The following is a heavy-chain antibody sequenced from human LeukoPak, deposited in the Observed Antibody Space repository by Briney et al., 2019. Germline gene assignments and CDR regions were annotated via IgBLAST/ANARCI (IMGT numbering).Heavy chain of an antibody. CDR3: ARSSPYDAFDI. CDR1: GYTFTSYG. V-gene: IGHV1-18*04. CDR2: IGAYNGNR. Sequence: ASVKVSCKSAGYTFTSYGISWVRQPPAQGLGWVGWIGAYNGNRNYAHKPQGRVTMTTDTSTSTAYMELRSLRSDDTAVYYCARSSPYDAFDIRGQGTMVTVSS. J-gene: IGHJ3*02.